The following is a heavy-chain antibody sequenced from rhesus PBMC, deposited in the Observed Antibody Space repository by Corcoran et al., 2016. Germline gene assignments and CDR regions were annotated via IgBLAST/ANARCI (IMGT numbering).Heavy chain of an antibody. D-gene: IGHD6-31*01. V-gene: IGHV3S25*01. CDR2: IHSGGGST. CDR3: ASSKYSSEVDY. J-gene: IGHJ4*01. CDR1: GFTFSSYW. Sequence: EVQLVESGGGLAKPGGSLRLSCAASGFTFSSYWMNWVRQAPGKGLVWVSAIHSGGGSTYDADSVKGRFTISRDNSKNTRALQMNSLRAQDTAVYYCASSKYSSEVDYWGQGVLVTVSS.